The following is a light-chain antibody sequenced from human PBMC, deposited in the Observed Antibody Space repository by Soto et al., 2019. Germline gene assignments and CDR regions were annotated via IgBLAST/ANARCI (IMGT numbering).Light chain of an antibody. CDR1: QSVNSN. V-gene: IGKV3-11*01. J-gene: IGKJ5*01. Sequence: TQSPATLSVSPGYRANIPWKASQSVNSNLAWYQQKLGQAPRVLIYDTSNRATGITARLSGSWSGTDFTLNISSIEPEECAVYYCQHRYNWLITFGQGTQVDI. CDR2: DTS. CDR3: QHRYNWLIT.